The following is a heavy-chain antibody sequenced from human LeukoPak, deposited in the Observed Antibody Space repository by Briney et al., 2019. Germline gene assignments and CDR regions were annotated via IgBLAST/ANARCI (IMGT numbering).Heavy chain of an antibody. CDR2: INPSGGST. Sequence: ASVRVSCKASGYTYTSYYMHWVRQAPGQGLVWMGIINPSGGSTSYAQKFQGRVTMTRDTSTSTVYMELSSLRSEDTAVYYCARELTGPNVLQAPFDYWGQGTLVTVSS. D-gene: IGHD1-14*01. CDR3: ARELTGPNVLQAPFDY. CDR1: GYTYTSYY. J-gene: IGHJ4*02. V-gene: IGHV1-46*01.